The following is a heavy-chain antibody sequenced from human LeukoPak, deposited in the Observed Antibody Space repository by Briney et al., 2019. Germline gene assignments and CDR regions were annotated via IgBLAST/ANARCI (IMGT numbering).Heavy chain of an antibody. V-gene: IGHV1-18*01. D-gene: IGHD6-6*01. CDR3: ATDPGAYSSSSSWDY. CDR1: GYTFTSHG. J-gene: IGHJ4*02. Sequence: ASVKVSCKASGYTFTSHGISWVRQAPGQGLEWMGWISGYNGNTNYAQKFQGRVTLSTDTSTTTAYMELRSLTSDDTAVYYCATDPGAYSSSSSWDYWGQGTLVTVSS. CDR2: ISGYNGNT.